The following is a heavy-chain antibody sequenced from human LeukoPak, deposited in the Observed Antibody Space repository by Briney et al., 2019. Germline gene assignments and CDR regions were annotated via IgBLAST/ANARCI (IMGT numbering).Heavy chain of an antibody. CDR1: GGSFSGYY. CDR2: INHSGST. CDR3: ARGFDYYDTRYNAFDI. J-gene: IGHJ3*02. D-gene: IGHD3-22*01. V-gene: IGHV4-34*01. Sequence: SETLSLTCAVYGGSFSGYYWSWIRQPPGKGLEGSGEINHSGSTNYNPSLKSRVTISVDTPKNQFSLKLSSVTAADPALHHCARGFDYYDTRYNAFDIWGQGTIVTVSS.